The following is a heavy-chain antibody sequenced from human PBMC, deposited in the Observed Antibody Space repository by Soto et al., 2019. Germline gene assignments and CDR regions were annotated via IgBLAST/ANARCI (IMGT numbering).Heavy chain of an antibody. CDR2: ISGSAGST. CDR3: AKGNSWSPALVLDI. Sequence: SLSPSCAASGFTFRSYAMNWVRQAPGKGLEWVSAISGSAGSTYYADSVKGRFTISRDTSKNTLYLQMNSLRAEDTAVYYCAKGNSWSPALVLDIWGQGTMVTVSS. J-gene: IGHJ3*02. CDR1: GFTFRSYA. D-gene: IGHD1-7*01. V-gene: IGHV3-23*01.